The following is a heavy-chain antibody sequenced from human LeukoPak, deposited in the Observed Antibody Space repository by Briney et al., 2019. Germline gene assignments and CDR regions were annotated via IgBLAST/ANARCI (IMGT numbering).Heavy chain of an antibody. Sequence: PSETLSLTCTVSRGSISSTNYYWGWVRQPPGKGLEWIGTIYYNERAYYNPSLKSRVTISVDTSKNQFSLNLSSVTAADTAVYYCAMDTTVVERFDYWGQGTLVTVSS. D-gene: IGHD1-1*01. CDR2: IYYNERA. CDR1: RGSISSTNYY. J-gene: IGHJ4*01. CDR3: AMDTTVVERFDY. V-gene: IGHV4-39*01.